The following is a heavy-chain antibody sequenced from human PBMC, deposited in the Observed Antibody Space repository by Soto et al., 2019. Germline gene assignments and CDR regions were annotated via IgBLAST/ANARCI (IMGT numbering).Heavy chain of an antibody. Sequence: PGGSLRLSCAASGFTFSSYAMHWVRQAPGKGLEWVAVISYDGSNKYYADSVKGRFTIPRDNSKNTLYLQMNSLRAEDTAVYYCARDRIAVAGIQNWFDPWGQGTLVTVSS. V-gene: IGHV3-30-3*01. CDR2: ISYDGSNK. D-gene: IGHD6-19*01. CDR1: GFTFSSYA. CDR3: ARDRIAVAGIQNWFDP. J-gene: IGHJ5*02.